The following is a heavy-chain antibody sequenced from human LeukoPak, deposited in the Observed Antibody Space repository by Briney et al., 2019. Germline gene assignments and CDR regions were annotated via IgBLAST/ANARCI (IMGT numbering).Heavy chain of an antibody. J-gene: IGHJ3*01. CDR3: ARYDYDDYDAFDV. Sequence: PGGSLRLSCAASGFTFRSSWMSWVRQAPGKGLEWVANIKEDGSETYYVDSVKGRFTMSRDNAKNSLYLQMNSLTAEDTAVYYCARYDYDDYDAFDVWGQGTMVTVSS. CDR1: GFTFRSSW. V-gene: IGHV3-7*03. D-gene: IGHD4-17*01. CDR2: IKEDGSET.